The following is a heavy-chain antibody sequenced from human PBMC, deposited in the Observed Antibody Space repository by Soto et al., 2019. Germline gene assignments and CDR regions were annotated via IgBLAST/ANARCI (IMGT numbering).Heavy chain of an antibody. D-gene: IGHD1-26*01. V-gene: IGHV3-33*01. CDR3: ARDAKSVETTGGFDY. J-gene: IGHJ4*02. CDR1: GFIFSSYG. Sequence: QVQLVDSGGGVVQPGRSLRLSCAASGFIFSSYGMHWVRQAPGKGLEWVXGIWFDGSNKYYADSVKGRFTISRDNSRNTLYLQMNGLRAEDTAVYYCARDAKSVETTGGFDYWGQGTLVTVSS. CDR2: IWFDGSNK.